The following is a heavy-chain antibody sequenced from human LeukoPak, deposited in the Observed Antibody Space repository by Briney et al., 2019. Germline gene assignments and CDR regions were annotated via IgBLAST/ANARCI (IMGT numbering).Heavy chain of an antibody. CDR3: ARDPTTVVTTPYYFDF. D-gene: IGHD4-23*01. V-gene: IGHV4-34*01. J-gene: IGHJ4*02. CDR2: INDRGHT. Sequence: SETLSLTCAVHGGSFSGYHWNWIRQSPGKGLEWIGEINDRGHTNYNPSLESRITISVDTSKKQFSLNLSSVTASDTAVCYCARDPTTVVTTPYYFDFWGQGALVTVSS. CDR1: GGSFSGYH.